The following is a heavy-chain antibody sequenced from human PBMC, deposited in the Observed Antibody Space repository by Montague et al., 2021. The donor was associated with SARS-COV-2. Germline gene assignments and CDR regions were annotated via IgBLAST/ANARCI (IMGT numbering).Heavy chain of an antibody. CDR2: INHSGST. CDR3: ARGARQGYGFRLGSFDY. J-gene: IGHJ4*02. V-gene: IGHV4-34*01. Sequence: SETLSLTCAVYGGSFSGYYWNWIRQPPGKGLEWIGKINHSGSTNYNPSRKSTVTMSVDTSKNQFSLKLSSMTAADTAVYYCARGARQGYGFRLGSFDYWGRGTLVTVSS. D-gene: IGHD3-10*01. CDR1: GGSFSGYY.